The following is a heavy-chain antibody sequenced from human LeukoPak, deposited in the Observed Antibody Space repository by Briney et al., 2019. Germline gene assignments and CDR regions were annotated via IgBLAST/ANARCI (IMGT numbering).Heavy chain of an antibody. CDR3: ARGSSGGQWLVRPLDY. CDR2: MNPNSGNT. V-gene: IGHV1-8*01. Sequence: GASVKVSCKASGYTFTSYDINWVRQATGQGLEWMGWMNPNSGNTGYAQKFQGRVTMTRNTSISTAYMELSSLRSEDTAVYYCARGSSGGQWLVRPLDYWGQGTLVTVSS. CDR1: GYTFTSYD. D-gene: IGHD6-19*01. J-gene: IGHJ4*02.